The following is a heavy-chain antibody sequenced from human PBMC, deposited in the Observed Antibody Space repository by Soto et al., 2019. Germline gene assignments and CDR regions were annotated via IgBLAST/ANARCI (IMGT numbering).Heavy chain of an antibody. V-gene: IGHV3-66*01. CDR3: ARDRSISWSHNSYSMDV. CDR1: GFTVSSNY. D-gene: IGHD6-13*01. J-gene: IGHJ6*04. Sequence: GGSLRLSCAASGFTVSSNYMSWVRQAPGKGLEWVSVIYSGGSTYYADSVKGRFTISRDNSKNTLYLQMNSLRAEDTAVYYCARDRSISWSHNSYSMDVWGKGTTVTVAS. CDR2: IYSGGST.